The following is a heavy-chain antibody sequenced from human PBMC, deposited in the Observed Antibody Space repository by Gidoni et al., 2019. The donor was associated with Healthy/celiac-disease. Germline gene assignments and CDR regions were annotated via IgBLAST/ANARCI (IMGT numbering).Heavy chain of an antibody. CDR2: INHSGST. J-gene: IGHJ5*02. Sequence: QVQLQQWGAGLLKPSEPLSLTCAVYGGSFSGYDWSWIRQPPGKGLEWIGEINHSGSTNYNPSLKSRVTISVDTSKNQFSLKLSSVTAADTAVYYCARVKQWLRWFDPWGQGTLVTVSS. D-gene: IGHD6-19*01. CDR3: ARVKQWLRWFDP. CDR1: GGSFSGYD. V-gene: IGHV4-34*01.